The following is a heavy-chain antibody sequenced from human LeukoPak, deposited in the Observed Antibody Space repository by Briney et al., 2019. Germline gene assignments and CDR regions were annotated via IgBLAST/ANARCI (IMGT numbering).Heavy chain of an antibody. V-gene: IGHV3-23*01. J-gene: IGHJ4*02. CDR1: GFTFSSYA. CDR3: VGYTGSYRSNY. D-gene: IGHD3-10*01. Sequence: GSLRPSCAASGFTFSSYAMSWVRQAPGKGLEWVSAISGSGGSTYYADSVKGRFTISRDNSKSTLYLQMNSLRAEDTAIYYCVGYTGSYRSNYWGQGTLVTVSP. CDR2: ISGSGGST.